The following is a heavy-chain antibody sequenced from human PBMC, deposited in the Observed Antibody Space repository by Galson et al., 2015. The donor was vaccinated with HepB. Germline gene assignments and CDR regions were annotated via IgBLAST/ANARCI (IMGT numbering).Heavy chain of an antibody. J-gene: IGHJ3*02. V-gene: IGHV1-2*02. CDR3: AREPPYHDFWSGYPHDAFDI. CDR2: INPNSGGT. CDR1: GSTFIDYY. D-gene: IGHD3-3*01. Sequence: SVKVSCKASGSTFIDYYMHWVRQAPGQGLEWMGWINPNSGGTNYAQKFQGRVTMARDASITTAYMELSRLRSDDTAVYYCAREPPYHDFWSGYPHDAFDIWGQGTLVTVSS.